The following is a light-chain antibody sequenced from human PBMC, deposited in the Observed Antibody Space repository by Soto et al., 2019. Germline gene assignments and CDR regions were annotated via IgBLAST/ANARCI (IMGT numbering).Light chain of an antibody. CDR2: GAS. V-gene: IGKV3-20*01. CDR1: QSVSSNY. CDR3: QQYGSSPRT. J-gene: IGKJ1*01. Sequence: EVVLTQSPGTLSLSPGERATLSCRASQSVSSNYLAWYQQKPGQAPRLLIYGASTRAAGIPDRFSGSGSGTDFSLTISSLEPGDLAVYYCQQYGSSPRTFGQGTKVDIK.